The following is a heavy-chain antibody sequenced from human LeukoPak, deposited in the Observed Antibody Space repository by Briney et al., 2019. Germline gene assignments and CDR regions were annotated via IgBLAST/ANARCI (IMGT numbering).Heavy chain of an antibody. V-gene: IGHV4-34*01. CDR1: GGSFSTYY. CDR2: INQSGST. Sequence: PSETLSLTCTVSGGSFSTYYWSWIRQPPGKGLEWIGEINQSGSTNYNPSLKSRVTISLDTSKNQFSLKLSSVTAADTAVYYCASDHDSSGYYDYWGQGTLVTVSS. CDR3: ASDHDSSGYYDY. J-gene: IGHJ4*02. D-gene: IGHD3-22*01.